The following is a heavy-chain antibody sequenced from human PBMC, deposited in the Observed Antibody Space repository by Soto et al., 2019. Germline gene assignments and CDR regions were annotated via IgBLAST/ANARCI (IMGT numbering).Heavy chain of an antibody. CDR1: GFTFSSYA. J-gene: IGHJ5*02. V-gene: IGHV3-23*01. D-gene: IGHD4-17*01. CDR2: ISASGGST. CDR3: AKGTVTSFLNWFDP. Sequence: GGSLILSCAASGFTFSSYAMSWVRQAPGMGLAWVSGISASGGSTYYADSVKGRFSISRDNSKNTLYLQMNSLRAEDTAVYYCAKGTVTSFLNWFDPWGQGTLVTVSS.